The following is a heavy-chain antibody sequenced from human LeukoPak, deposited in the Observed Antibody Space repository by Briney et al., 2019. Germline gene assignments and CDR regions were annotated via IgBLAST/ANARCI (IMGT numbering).Heavy chain of an antibody. Sequence: PSETLSLTCAVYGGSLSGYYWSWIRQPPGKGLEWVGAINHSGSTNYHPSLKSRVTITVDTSKNQFSLKLSSVTAADTAVYYCARDRNYYDRTMDVWGKGTTVTVSS. J-gene: IGHJ6*03. V-gene: IGHV4-34*01. CDR1: GGSLSGYY. CDR3: ARDRNYYDRTMDV. CDR2: INHSGST. D-gene: IGHD3-22*01.